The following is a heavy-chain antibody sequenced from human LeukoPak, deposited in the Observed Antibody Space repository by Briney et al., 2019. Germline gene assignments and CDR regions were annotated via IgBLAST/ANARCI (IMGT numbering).Heavy chain of an antibody. V-gene: IGHV1-69*05. CDR2: IIPIFGTA. Sequence: ASVKVSCKXSGGTFSSYAISWVRQAPRQGLEWMGRIIPIFGTANYSQKFQGRVTITTDESTSTAYMELSSLRSEDTAVYYCARVPTTVTTWFDYWGQGTLVTVSS. CDR1: GGTFSSYA. J-gene: IGHJ4*02. D-gene: IGHD4-17*01. CDR3: ARVPTTVTTWFDY.